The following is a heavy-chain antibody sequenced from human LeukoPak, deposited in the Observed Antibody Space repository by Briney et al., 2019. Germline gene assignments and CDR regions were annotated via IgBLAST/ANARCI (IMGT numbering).Heavy chain of an antibody. J-gene: IGHJ3*02. V-gene: IGHV1-18*01. CDR2: ISAYSGNT. CDR1: GYTFTSYG. D-gene: IGHD3-16*02. CDR3: ARDSNYDYVWGTYRYDAFDI. Sequence: ASVKVSCKASGYTFTSYGISWVRQAPGQGLEWMGWISAYSGNTNYAQKLQGRVTMTTDTSTSTAYMELRSLRSDDTAVYYCARDSNYDYVWGTYRYDAFDIWGQGTTVTISS.